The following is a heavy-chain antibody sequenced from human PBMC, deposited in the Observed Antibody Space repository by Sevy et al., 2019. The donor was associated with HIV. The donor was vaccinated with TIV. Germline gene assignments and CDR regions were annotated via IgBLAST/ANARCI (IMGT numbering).Heavy chain of an antibody. J-gene: IGHJ6*02. V-gene: IGHV3-11*01. CDR1: GFTFSDYW. CDR3: ARIPSRQLGRYFGMDV. CDR2: INYSGDVI. D-gene: IGHD1-1*01. Sequence: GGSLRLSCAASGFTFSDYWMTWVRQAPGKGLESISCINYSGDVIHYTASVKGRFTISRDTAKKSLCLEMNSLRADDTAIYYCARIPSRQLGRYFGMDVWGRGTTVTVSS.